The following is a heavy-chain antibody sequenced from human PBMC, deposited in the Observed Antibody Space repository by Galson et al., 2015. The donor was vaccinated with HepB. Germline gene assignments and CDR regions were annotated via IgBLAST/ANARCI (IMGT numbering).Heavy chain of an antibody. CDR3: ARPVRPGLGATAY. J-gene: IGHJ4*01. CDR1: GFTFGDYF. D-gene: IGHD1-26*01. Sequence: SLRLSCAASGFTFGDYFMSWIRRAPGKGLQWVSYISGNSNFTDYAGSVKGRFTISRDNAKNSLFLQMNSLRVEDTAVYYCARPVRPGLGATAYWGQGTLVTVSS. CDR2: ISGNSNFT. V-gene: IGHV3-11*06.